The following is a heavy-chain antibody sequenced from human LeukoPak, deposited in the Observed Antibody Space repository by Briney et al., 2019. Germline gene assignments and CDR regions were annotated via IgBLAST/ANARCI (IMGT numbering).Heavy chain of an antibody. CDR1: GFTFSNAW. V-gene: IGHV3-15*01. J-gene: IGHJ3*02. CDR2: IKSKTDGGTT. Sequence: GGSLRLSCAASGFTFSNAWMSWVRQAPGKGLEWVGRIKSKTDGGTTDYAAPVKGRFTISRDDSKNSLYLQMNSLRAEDTAVYYCAKVTWELKAFDIWGQGTMVTVSS. D-gene: IGHD1-26*01. CDR3: AKVTWELKAFDI.